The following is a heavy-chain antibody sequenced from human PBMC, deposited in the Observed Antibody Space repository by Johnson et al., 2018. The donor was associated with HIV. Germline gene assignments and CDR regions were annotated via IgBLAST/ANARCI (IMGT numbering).Heavy chain of an antibody. D-gene: IGHD6-6*01. CDR3: ARNSYSSSSGAFDI. J-gene: IGHJ3*02. V-gene: IGHV3-13*01. CDR1: GFTFDDYG. CDR2: IGTAGDT. Sequence: EVQLVESGGGVVRPGGSLRLSCAGSGFTFDDYGMSWVRQAPGKGLEWVSGIGTAGDTYYPGSVKGRFTISRENAKKSLYLQMNSLRAGDTAVYYCARNSYSSSSGAFDIWGQGTMVTVSS.